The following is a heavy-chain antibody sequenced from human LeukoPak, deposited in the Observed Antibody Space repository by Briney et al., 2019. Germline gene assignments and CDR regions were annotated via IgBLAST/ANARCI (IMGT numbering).Heavy chain of an antibody. CDR2: VYYSGST. J-gene: IGHJ4*02. D-gene: IGHD3-3*01. CDR1: GGSISSSNYY. Sequence: PSETLSLTCTVSGGSISSSNYYWGWIRQPPGKGLEWIGNVYYSGSTYYNPSLKSRVTISVDTSKNQLSLKLSSVTAADPAVYYCAGAQKQRAVLRFLEWLLPFHYWGQGTLVTVSS. CDR3: AGAQKQRAVLRFLEWLLPFHY. V-gene: IGHV4-39*01.